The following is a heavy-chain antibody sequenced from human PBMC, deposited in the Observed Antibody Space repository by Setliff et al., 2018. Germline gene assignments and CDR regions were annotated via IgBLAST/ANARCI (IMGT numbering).Heavy chain of an antibody. CDR2: VTIYNGNT. CDR1: GYHLTSYG. J-gene: IGHJ4*02. D-gene: IGHD3-10*01. V-gene: IGHV1-18*01. CDR3: ARVESMVRGKNILRHFDY. Sequence: GASVKVSCKTSGYHLTSYGVTWVRQAPGQGLDWVGWVTIYNGNTKYAQNLQGRLTLSTDRSTNTVYMELGSLTTDDTAIYYCARVESMVRGKNILRHFDYWGQGTQVTVSS.